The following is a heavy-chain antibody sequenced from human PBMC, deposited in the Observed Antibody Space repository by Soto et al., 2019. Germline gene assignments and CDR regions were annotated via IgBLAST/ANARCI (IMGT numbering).Heavy chain of an antibody. D-gene: IGHD6-19*01. CDR3: AKYPGAGSLFSSGRHYYFDY. CDR1: GFTFSSYT. J-gene: IGHJ4*02. CDR2: IVGSGDTT. V-gene: IGHV3-23*01. Sequence: PGGSLRLSCAASGFTFSSYTMSWVRQAPGKGLEWVSAIVGSGDTTYYADSVKGRFTISRDNSKDTLYLQLNSLRAEDAAVYYCAKYPGAGSLFSSGRHYYFDYWGQGTLVTVSS.